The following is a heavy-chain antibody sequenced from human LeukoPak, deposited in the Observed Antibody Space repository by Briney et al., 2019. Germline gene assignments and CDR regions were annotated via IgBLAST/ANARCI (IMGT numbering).Heavy chain of an antibody. V-gene: IGHV4-39*01. J-gene: IGHJ4*02. Sequence: SETLSLTCTVSGIFISSSNSYWGWIRQPPGKGLEWIGSIYYTGNTYYNASLKSRVTISIDTSKNQISLRLTSVTAADTAVYYCARRKGSGSYYKNPTYYFDYWGQGTLVTVSS. CDR2: IYYTGNT. D-gene: IGHD3-10*01. CDR1: GIFISSSNSY. CDR3: ARRKGSGSYYKNPTYYFDY.